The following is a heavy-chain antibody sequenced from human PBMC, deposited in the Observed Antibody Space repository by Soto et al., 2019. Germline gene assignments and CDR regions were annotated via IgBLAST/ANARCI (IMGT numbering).Heavy chain of an antibody. V-gene: IGHV1-3*01. CDR3: ARGDSNGWYFDY. Sequence: GASVKVSCKASGYTFTRYTMNWVRQAPGQRLEWMGWINPDNSNAKSSQKFQDRVTMTRDTSTSTVYMQLSSLRSEDTALYYCARGDSNGWYFDYWGQGTLVTVSS. D-gene: IGHD6-19*01. CDR1: GYTFTRYT. CDR2: INPDNSNA. J-gene: IGHJ4*02.